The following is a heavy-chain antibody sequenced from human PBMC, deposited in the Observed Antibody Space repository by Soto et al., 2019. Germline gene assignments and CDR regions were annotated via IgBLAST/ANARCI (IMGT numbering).Heavy chain of an antibody. D-gene: IGHD3-22*01. J-gene: IGHJ6*02. CDR1: GGTFSSYA. Sequence: SVKVSCKASGGTFSSYAISWVRQAPGQGLEWMGGIIPIFGTANYAQKFQGRVTITADESTSTAYMELSSLRSEDTAVYYCARESSSGQYYYYGMDVWGQGTTVTVSS. CDR2: IIPIFGTA. V-gene: IGHV1-69*13. CDR3: ARESSSGQYYYYGMDV.